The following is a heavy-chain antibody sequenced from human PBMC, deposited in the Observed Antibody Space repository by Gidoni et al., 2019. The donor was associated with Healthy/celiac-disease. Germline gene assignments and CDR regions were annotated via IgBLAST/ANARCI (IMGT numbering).Heavy chain of an antibody. CDR1: GYTFTSYA. CDR2: INAGNGNT. Sequence: QVQLVQSGAEVKKPGASVKVSCKASGYTFTSYAMHWVRQAPGQRLGWMGWINAGNGNTKCSQKYQGRVTITRDTSASTAYMELSSLRSEDTAVYYCARGTLAVAGTDYYYMDVWGKGTTVTVSS. D-gene: IGHD6-19*01. CDR3: ARGTLAVAGTDYYYMDV. V-gene: IGHV1-3*01. J-gene: IGHJ6*03.